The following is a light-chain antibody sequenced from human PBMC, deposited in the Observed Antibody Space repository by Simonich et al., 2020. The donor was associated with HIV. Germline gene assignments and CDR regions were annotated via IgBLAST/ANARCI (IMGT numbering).Light chain of an antibody. J-gene: IGKJ4*01. CDR2: DAS. CDR1: QSVGSY. V-gene: IGKV3-11*01. Sequence: EIVLTQSPATLSLSPGERATLSCRASQSVGSYLAWYQQKPAQAPRLLIYDASNRATGIPARFSGSGSGTDFTLTISSLEPEDFAVYYCQQRSNWLTFGGGTKVEIK. CDR3: QQRSNWLT.